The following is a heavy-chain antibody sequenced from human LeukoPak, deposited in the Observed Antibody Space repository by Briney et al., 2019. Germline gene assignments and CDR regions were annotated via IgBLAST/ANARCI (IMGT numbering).Heavy chain of an antibody. V-gene: IGHV1-18*01. CDR3: ARSLGFCSNTNCAGDFDY. D-gene: IGHD2-15*01. CDR2: ISAFNGNT. J-gene: IGHJ4*02. Sequence: ASVKVSCKASGYSFASYGFSWVRQAPGQGLEWMGWISAFNGNTNYAQNLQGRVTMTTDTFMSTAYLEVRSLRSDDTAVYFCARSLGFCSNTNCAGDFDYWGQGTLVTVSS. CDR1: GYSFASYG.